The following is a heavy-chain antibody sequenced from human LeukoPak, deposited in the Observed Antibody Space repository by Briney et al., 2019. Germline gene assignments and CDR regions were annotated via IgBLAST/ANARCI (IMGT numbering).Heavy chain of an antibody. Sequence: GASVKVSCKASGYTFTGYYMHWVRQAPGQGLEWMGWINPNGGGTNYAQKFQGRVTMTRDTSISTAYMELSRLRSDDTAFYYCARYIVSYPHDAFDIWGQGTMVTVSS. CDR1: GYTFTGYY. CDR2: INPNGGGT. D-gene: IGHD1-26*01. CDR3: ARYIVSYPHDAFDI. V-gene: IGHV1-2*02. J-gene: IGHJ3*02.